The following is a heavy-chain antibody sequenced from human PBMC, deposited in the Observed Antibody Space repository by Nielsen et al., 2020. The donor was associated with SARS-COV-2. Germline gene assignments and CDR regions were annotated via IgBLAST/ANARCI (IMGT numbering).Heavy chain of an antibody. J-gene: IGHJ3*02. V-gene: IGHV3-15*01. CDR2: IKSKTDGGTT. CDR3: TTGDIVVVTGDAFDI. Sequence: GESLKISCAASGLTFSNAWMSWVRQAPGKGLEWVGLIKSKTDGGTTDYAAPVKGRFTISRDDSKNTLYLQMNSLKTEDTAVYYCTTGDIVVVTGDAFDIWGQGTLVTVSS. CDR1: GLTFSNAW. D-gene: IGHD2-21*02.